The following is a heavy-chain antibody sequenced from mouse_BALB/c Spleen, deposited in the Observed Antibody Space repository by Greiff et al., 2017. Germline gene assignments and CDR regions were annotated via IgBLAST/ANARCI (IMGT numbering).Heavy chain of an antibody. CDR1: GFTFSSYG. CDR3: ARRGPQRGDYFDY. CDR2: ISSGGSYT. V-gene: IGHV5-6*03. J-gene: IGHJ2*01. Sequence: EVKLMESGGGLVQPGGSLKLSCAASGFTFSSYGMSWVRQTPDKRLEWVATISSGGSYTYYPDSVKGRFTISRDNAKNTLYLQMSSLKSEDTAMYYCARRGPQRGDYFDYWGQGTTLTVSA.